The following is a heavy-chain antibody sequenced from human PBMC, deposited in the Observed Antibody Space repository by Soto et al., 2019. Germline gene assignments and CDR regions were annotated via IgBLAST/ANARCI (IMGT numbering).Heavy chain of an antibody. CDR3: ARYYDYIWESYTLDY. J-gene: IGHJ4*02. D-gene: IGHD3-16*01. CDR1: GGSISSYY. V-gene: IGHV4-59*01. CDR2: IYYSGST. Sequence: SETLSLTCTVSGGSISSYYWSWIRQPPGKGLEWIGYIYYSGSTNYNPSLKSRVTISVDTSKNQFSLKLSSVTAADTAVYYCARYYDYIWESYTLDYWGQGTLVTVSS.